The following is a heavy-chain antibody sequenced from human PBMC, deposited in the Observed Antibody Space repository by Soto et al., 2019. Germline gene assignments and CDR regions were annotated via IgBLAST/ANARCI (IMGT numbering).Heavy chain of an antibody. V-gene: IGHV4-59*08. Sequence: SETLSLTCPVSAGSVSGYYWSWIRQPPGKPLEWIGYVRYTGSTKYNPSLNHRVTISVDASKNQFSLSLSSLTAVDTAVYYCARLHSDYRNVHDYWGQGTLVTVSS. CDR3: ARLHSDYRNVHDY. D-gene: IGHD4-4*01. CDR2: VRYTGST. J-gene: IGHJ4*02. CDR1: AGSVSGYY.